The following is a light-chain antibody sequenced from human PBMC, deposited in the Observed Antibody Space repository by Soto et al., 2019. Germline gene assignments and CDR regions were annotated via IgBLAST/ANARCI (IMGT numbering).Light chain of an antibody. CDR3: QHYGRSPPSWS. V-gene: IGKV3-20*01. Sequence: ETLLTQSPGTLSLSPGERATLSCRASQSVGSSYLAWYQQKPGQAPRLLIYDESTRATGITDRFSGSGSGTDFTLTISRLEPEDFAVYYCQHYGRSPPSWSFGQGTKVEIK. J-gene: IGKJ1*01. CDR1: QSVGSSY. CDR2: DES.